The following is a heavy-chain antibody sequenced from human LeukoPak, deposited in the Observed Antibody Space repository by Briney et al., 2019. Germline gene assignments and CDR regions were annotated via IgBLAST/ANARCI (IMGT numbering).Heavy chain of an antibody. CDR3: AGDLRSSYYDSSGIFDY. V-gene: IGHV1-18*01. J-gene: IGHJ4*02. D-gene: IGHD3-22*01. Sequence: ASVKVSCKASGYTFTSYGISWVRQAPGQGLEWMGWISAYNGNTNYAQKLQGRVTMTTDTSTSTAYMELRSLRSDDTAVYYCAGDLRSSYYDSSGIFDYWGQGTLVTVSS. CDR2: ISAYNGNT. CDR1: GYTFTSYG.